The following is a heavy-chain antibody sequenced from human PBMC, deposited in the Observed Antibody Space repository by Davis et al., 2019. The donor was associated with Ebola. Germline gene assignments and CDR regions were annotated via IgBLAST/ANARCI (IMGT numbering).Heavy chain of an antibody. CDR2: IKQDGSEK. D-gene: IGHD5-24*01. V-gene: IGHV3-7*03. CDR3: AGQWLQYTHFDY. CDR1: GFTFGVYS. J-gene: IGHJ4*02. Sequence: GGSLRLSCAASGFTFGVYSMNWVRQAPGKGLEWVANIKQDGSEKYYVDSVKGRFTISRDNAKNSLYLQMNSLRAEDTAVYYCAGQWLQYTHFDYWGQGTLVTVSS.